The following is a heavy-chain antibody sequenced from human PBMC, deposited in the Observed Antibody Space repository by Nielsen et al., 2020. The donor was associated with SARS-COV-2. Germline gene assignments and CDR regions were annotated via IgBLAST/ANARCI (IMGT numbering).Heavy chain of an antibody. D-gene: IGHD3-9*01. Sequence: SETLSLTCIVSGGSISSYYWSWIRQPPGKGLEWIEYIYYSGSTNYNPSLKSRVTISVDTSKNQFSLKLSSVTAADTALYYCARGPLLRYFDWLFDYWGQGTLVTVSS. V-gene: IGHV4-59*01. CDR1: GGSISSYY. J-gene: IGHJ4*02. CDR2: IYYSGST. CDR3: ARGPLLRYFDWLFDY.